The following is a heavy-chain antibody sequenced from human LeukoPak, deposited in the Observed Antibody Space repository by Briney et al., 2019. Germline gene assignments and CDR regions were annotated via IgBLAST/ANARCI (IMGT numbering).Heavy chain of an antibody. CDR3: AKDLTGGSRYYFYYMDV. J-gene: IGHJ6*03. Sequence: GGSLRLSCAASGFTFSSYGMSWVRQAPGKGLEWVSVIYTGGSTYYADSVKGRFTISRDNSKNTLYLQMNSLRAEDTAVYYCAKDLTGGSRYYFYYMDVWGKGTTVTISS. D-gene: IGHD2-8*02. CDR2: IYTGGST. V-gene: IGHV3-66*01. CDR1: GFTFSSYG.